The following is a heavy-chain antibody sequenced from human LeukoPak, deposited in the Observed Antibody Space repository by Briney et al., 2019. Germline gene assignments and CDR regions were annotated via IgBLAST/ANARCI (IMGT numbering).Heavy chain of an antibody. V-gene: IGHV3-66*01. D-gene: IGHD6-13*01. J-gene: IGHJ4*02. CDR1: GFTVSSNY. Sequence: GGSLRLSCAASGFTVSSNYMTWVHQAPGKGLEWVSVIYTGGSTYYADSVKGRFTISRDNSKNTLYLQMNSLRAEDTAVYYCARGGTALFDYWGQGTLVTVSS. CDR3: ARGGTALFDY. CDR2: IYTGGST.